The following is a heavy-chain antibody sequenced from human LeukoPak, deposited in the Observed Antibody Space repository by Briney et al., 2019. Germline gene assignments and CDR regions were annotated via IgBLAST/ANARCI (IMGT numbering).Heavy chain of an antibody. J-gene: IGHJ4*02. CDR2: IKQDGSEK. Sequence: GGSLRLSCATSGFTFSNYWMSWVRQAPGKGLEWVANIKQDGSEKYYVDSVKGRFTVSRDNAKNSLYLQMNSLRVEDTSVYYCARLRGLYSGTYRYQTAFEYWGQGSLLTVSS. CDR3: ARLRGLYSGTYRYQTAFEY. CDR1: GFTFSNYW. V-gene: IGHV3-7*01. D-gene: IGHD1-26*01.